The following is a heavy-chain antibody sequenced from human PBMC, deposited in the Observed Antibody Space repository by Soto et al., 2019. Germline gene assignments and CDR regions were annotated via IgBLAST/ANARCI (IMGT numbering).Heavy chain of an antibody. J-gene: IGHJ4*02. CDR1: GGSVSSGSYY. CDR3: ARETRDGSFFDY. Sequence: SETLSLTCTVSGGSVSSGSYYWCWIRQPPGKGLEWIGYIYYSGSTNYNPSLKSRATISVDTSKNQFSLKLSSVTAADTAVYYCARETRDGSFFDYWGRGXLVTVSS. V-gene: IGHV4-61*01. D-gene: IGHD3-22*01. CDR2: IYYSGST.